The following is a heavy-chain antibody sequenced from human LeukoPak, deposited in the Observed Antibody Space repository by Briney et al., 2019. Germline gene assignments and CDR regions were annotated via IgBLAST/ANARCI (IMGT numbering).Heavy chain of an antibody. V-gene: IGHV3-21*01. CDR1: GFTFSSSN. CDR3: ATEKNYGDYNAYGMDV. J-gene: IGHJ6*02. Sequence: GESLRLSCVVSGFTFSSSNMNWVRQAPGRGLEWVSSITGGSSHIYYADSVKGRFTISRDNAKNSLSLQMNSLRAEDTAVYYCATEKNYGDYNAYGMDVWGQGTTVIVSS. D-gene: IGHD4-17*01. CDR2: ITGGSSHI.